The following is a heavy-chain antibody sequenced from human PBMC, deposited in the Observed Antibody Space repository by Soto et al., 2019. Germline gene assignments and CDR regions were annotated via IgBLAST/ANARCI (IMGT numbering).Heavy chain of an antibody. V-gene: IGHV1-8*01. CDR3: ARGEGGRAPYNWNYWDYYYYYMDV. CDR2: MNPNSGNT. Sequence: GASVKVSCKASGYTFTIYYINWVRQATGQGLEWMGWMNPNSGNTGYAQKFQGRVTMTRNTSISTAYMELSSLRSEDTAVYYCARGEGGRAPYNWNYWDYYYYYMDVWGKGTTVTVSS. D-gene: IGHD1-7*01. CDR1: GYTFTIYY. J-gene: IGHJ6*03.